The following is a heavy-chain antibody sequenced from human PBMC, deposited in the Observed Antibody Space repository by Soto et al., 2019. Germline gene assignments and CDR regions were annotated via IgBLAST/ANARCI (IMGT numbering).Heavy chain of an antibody. CDR3: ARDGYTVTPNYYYGMDV. D-gene: IGHD4-4*01. J-gene: IGHJ6*02. CDR2: IYYSGST. Sequence: PSETLSLTCTVSGGSISSRSYYWGWIRQPPGKGLEWIGSIYYSGSTYYNPSLKSRVTISVDTSKNQFSLKLSSVTAADTAVYYCARDGYTVTPNYYYGMDVWGQGTTVT. V-gene: IGHV4-39*07. CDR1: GGSISSRSYY.